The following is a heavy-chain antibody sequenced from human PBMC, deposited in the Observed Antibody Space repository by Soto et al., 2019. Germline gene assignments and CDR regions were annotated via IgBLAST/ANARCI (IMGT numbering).Heavy chain of an antibody. V-gene: IGHV3-33*01. Sequence: QVQLEESGGGVVQPGRSLRLSCAASEFTVSNYGMHWVRQAPGKGLEWVAVILNDGSNRYHADSVKDRFTISRDNSKNTLYLQMNSLRAEDTAVYYCSRDDEYSGNGMDVWGQGTTVTVS. D-gene: IGHD3-10*01. CDR3: SRDDEYSGNGMDV. CDR2: ILNDGSNR. CDR1: EFTVSNYG. J-gene: IGHJ6*02.